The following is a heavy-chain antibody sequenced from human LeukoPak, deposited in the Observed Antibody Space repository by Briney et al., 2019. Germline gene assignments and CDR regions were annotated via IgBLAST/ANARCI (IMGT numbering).Heavy chain of an antibody. Sequence: GGSLRLSCAASGFSFSNYAMTWVSQAPGKGLEWVSAIGGDGHSTDYADSVKGRFTISRDNSKNTLYLQMNSLRAENTALYYCAKRAGGTPDYWGLGTLVTVSS. V-gene: IGHV3-23*01. CDR2: IGGDGHST. J-gene: IGHJ4*02. CDR1: GFSFSNYA. CDR3: AKRAGGTPDY. D-gene: IGHD1-26*01.